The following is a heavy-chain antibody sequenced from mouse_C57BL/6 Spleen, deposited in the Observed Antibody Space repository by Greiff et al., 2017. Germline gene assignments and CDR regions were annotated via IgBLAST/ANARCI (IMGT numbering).Heavy chain of an antibody. Sequence: EVQGVESGGGLVKPGGSLKLSCAASGFTFSDYGMHWVRQAPEKGLEWVAYISSGSSTIYYADTVKGRFTISRDNAQNTLFLQITSLRCEDTAMYYCARDYYGSSQVPFGYWGQGTTLTVSS. V-gene: IGHV5-17*01. CDR2: ISSGSSTI. J-gene: IGHJ2*01. CDR1: GFTFSDYG. D-gene: IGHD1-1*01. CDR3: ARDYYGSSQVPFGY.